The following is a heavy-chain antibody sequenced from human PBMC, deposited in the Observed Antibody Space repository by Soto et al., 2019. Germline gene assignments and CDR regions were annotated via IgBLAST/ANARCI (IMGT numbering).Heavy chain of an antibody. V-gene: IGHV4-59*01. CDR1: GGSISSYY. J-gene: IGHJ5*02. CDR3: ARELRGYSYGYVDP. Sequence: ETLSLTCTVSGGSISSYYWSWIRQPPGKGLEWIGYIYYSGSTNYNPSLKSRVTISVDTSKNQFSLKLSSVTAADTAVYYCARELRGYSYGYVDPWGQGTLVTVSS. CDR2: IYYSGST. D-gene: IGHD5-18*01.